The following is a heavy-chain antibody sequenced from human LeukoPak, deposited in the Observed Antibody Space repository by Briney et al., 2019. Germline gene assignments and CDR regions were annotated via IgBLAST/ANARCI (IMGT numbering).Heavy chain of an antibody. Sequence: PGGSLGLSCAASGFTFSSYSMNWVRQAPGKGLEWVSSISSSSSYIYYADSVKGRFTISRDNAKNSLYLQMNSLRAEDTAVYYCARLTTRRYYFDYWGQGTLVTVSS. J-gene: IGHJ4*02. D-gene: IGHD4-11*01. CDR3: ARLTTRRYYFDY. CDR2: ISSSSSYI. V-gene: IGHV3-21*01. CDR1: GFTFSSYS.